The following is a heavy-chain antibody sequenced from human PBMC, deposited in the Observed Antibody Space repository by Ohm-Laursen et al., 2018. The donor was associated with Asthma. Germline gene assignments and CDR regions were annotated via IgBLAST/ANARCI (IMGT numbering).Heavy chain of an antibody. CDR3: ARLDWVQSMFDS. J-gene: IGHJ4*02. CDR2: MSYRGGI. D-gene: IGHD3-9*01. CDR1: GASVGSGSSF. Sequence: SDTLSLTCSVSGASVGSGSSFWSWSWVRQPPGRELEFIAYMSYRGGINYNPSLQSRVTLSIDTSKNQVSLRLISVTAADTALYFCARLDWVQSMFDSWGQGNLVTVSS. V-gene: IGHV4-61*01.